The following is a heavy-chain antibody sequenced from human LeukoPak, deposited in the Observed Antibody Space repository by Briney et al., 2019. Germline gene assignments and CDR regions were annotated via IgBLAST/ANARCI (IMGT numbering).Heavy chain of an antibody. CDR2: ITSSSSTI. Sequence: SGGSLRLSCAVSGFTFSSYSMNWVRQAPGKGLEWVSFITSSSSTIYYADSVEGRFTISRDNAKNSLYLQMNSLRAEDTAVYYCATTGDGLTIDYWGQGTLVTVSS. CDR1: GFTFSSYS. D-gene: IGHD7-27*01. V-gene: IGHV3-48*01. CDR3: ATTGDGLTIDY. J-gene: IGHJ4*02.